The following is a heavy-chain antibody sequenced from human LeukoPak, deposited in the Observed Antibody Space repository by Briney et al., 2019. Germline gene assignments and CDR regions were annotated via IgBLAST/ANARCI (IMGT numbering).Heavy chain of an antibody. CDR2: ISSSSSYI. J-gene: IGHJ6*03. CDR3: ARAHTTVETEPYYYYYYVDV. Sequence: PGGSLRLSCAASGFTFSSYSMNWVRQAPGKGLEWVSSISSSSSYIYYADSVKGRFTISRDNAKNSLYLQMNSLRAEDTAVYYCARAHTTVETEPYYYYYYVDVWGKGTTVTVSS. CDR1: GFTFSSYS. D-gene: IGHD1-14*01. V-gene: IGHV3-21*01.